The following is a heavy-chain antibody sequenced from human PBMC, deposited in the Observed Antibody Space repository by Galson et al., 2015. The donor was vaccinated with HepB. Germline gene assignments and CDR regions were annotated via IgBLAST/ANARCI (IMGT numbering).Heavy chain of an antibody. J-gene: IGHJ6*02. CDR1: GFTFSSYG. CDR3: ARDGGPAAPYGMDV. CDR2: IWYGGSNK. Sequence: SLRLSCAASGFTFSSYGMHWVRQAPGKGLEWVAVIWYGGSNKYYADSVKGRFTISRDNSKNTLYLQMNSLRAEDPAVYYCARDGGPAAPYGMDVWGQGTTVTVSS. V-gene: IGHV3-33*01. D-gene: IGHD6-13*01.